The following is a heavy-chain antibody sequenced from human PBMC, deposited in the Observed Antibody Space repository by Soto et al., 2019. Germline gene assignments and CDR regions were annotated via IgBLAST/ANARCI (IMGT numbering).Heavy chain of an antibody. V-gene: IGHV3-30*18. CDR2: ISYDGSNK. Sequence: GGSLRLSCAASGFTFSSYGMHWVRQAPGKGLEWVAVISYDGSNKYYADSVKGRFTISRDNSKNTLYLQMNSLRAEDTAVYYCAKDSLLWFGEDYYYYGMDVWGQGTTVTVSS. J-gene: IGHJ6*02. CDR3: AKDSLLWFGEDYYYYGMDV. CDR1: GFTFSSYG. D-gene: IGHD3-10*01.